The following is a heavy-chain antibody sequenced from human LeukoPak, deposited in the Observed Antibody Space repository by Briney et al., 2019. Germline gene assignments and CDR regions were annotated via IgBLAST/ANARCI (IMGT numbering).Heavy chain of an antibody. J-gene: IGHJ4*02. Sequence: PGGSLRLSCAASGFTFSSYSVNWVRQAPGKGLEWVSSISSSSRYIYYADSVKGRFTIYRDNAKNSLYLQMNSLRAEDTAVYYCARSGGTVTFDYWGQGTLVTVSS. D-gene: IGHD4-17*01. CDR3: ARSGGTVTFDY. CDR2: ISSSSRYI. V-gene: IGHV3-21*01. CDR1: GFTFSSYS.